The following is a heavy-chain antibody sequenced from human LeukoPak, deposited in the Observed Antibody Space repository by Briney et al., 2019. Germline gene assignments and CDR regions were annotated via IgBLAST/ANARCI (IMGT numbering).Heavy chain of an antibody. CDR2: ISAYNGNT. V-gene: IGHV1-18*01. D-gene: IGHD3-10*01. Sequence: ASVKVSCKASGYTFTSYGISWVRQAPGQGLEWMGWISAYNGNTNYAQKLQGRVTMTTDTSTSTAYMELRSLRSDDTAVYYCAGTLYYGSGSYYAFDIWGQGTMVTVSS. CDR1: GYTFTSYG. CDR3: AGTLYYGSGSYYAFDI. J-gene: IGHJ3*02.